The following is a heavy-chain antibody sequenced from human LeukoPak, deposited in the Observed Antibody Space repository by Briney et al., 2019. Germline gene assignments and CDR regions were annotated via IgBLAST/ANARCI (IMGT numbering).Heavy chain of an antibody. V-gene: IGHV3-30*18. J-gene: IGHJ4*02. CDR3: AKDRRWNYFDY. D-gene: IGHD1-1*01. CDR2: ISYDGSNK. Sequence: PGGSLRLSCAASGFTFSSYGMHWVRQAPGKGLEWVAVISYDGSNKYYADSVKGRFTISRDNSKNTLYLQMNSLRAEDTAVYYCAKDRRWNYFDYWGQGTLVTVSS. CDR1: GFTFSSYG.